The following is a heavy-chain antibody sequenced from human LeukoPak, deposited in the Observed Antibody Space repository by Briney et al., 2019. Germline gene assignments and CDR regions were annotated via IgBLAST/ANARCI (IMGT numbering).Heavy chain of an antibody. CDR1: GYTFTGYY. Sequence: ASVKVSCKASGYTFTGYYTHWVRQAPGQGLEWMGWINPNSGGTNYAQKFQGRVTMTRDTSISTAYMELSRLRSDDTAVYYCARAFNYYGSGSYYFSPQRTTYYFDYWGQGTLVTVSS. V-gene: IGHV1-2*02. J-gene: IGHJ4*02. CDR2: INPNSGGT. CDR3: ARAFNYYGSGSYYFSPQRTTYYFDY. D-gene: IGHD3-10*01.